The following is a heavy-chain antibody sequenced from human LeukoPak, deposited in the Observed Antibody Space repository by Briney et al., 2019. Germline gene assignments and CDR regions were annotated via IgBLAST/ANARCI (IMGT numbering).Heavy chain of an antibody. J-gene: IGHJ4*02. CDR2: IYSGGST. V-gene: IGHV3-66*04. Sequence: GGSLRLSCAASGFTVSGNYMTWVRQAPGKGLEWVAVIYSGGSTYYADSVKGRFIVSRDNSKNTLYFQMNNLRAEDTAVYYCARLLPGPNFDFWGQGTLVTVSS. CDR3: ARLLPGPNFDF. CDR1: GFTVSGNY. D-gene: IGHD3-10*01.